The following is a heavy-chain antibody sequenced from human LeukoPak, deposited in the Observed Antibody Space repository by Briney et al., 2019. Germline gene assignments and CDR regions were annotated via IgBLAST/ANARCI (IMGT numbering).Heavy chain of an antibody. J-gene: IGHJ6*02. D-gene: IGHD6-19*01. CDR3: AAMGIAVPGGEYYYYYYGMDV. CDR1: GFTFTSSA. V-gene: IGHV1-58*01. Sequence: GTSVKVSCKASGFTFTSSAVQWVRQARGQRLEWIGWSVVGSGNTNYAQKFQERVTITRDMSTSTAYMELSSLRSEDTAVYYCAAMGIAVPGGEYYYYYYGMDVWGQGTTVTVSS. CDR2: SVVGSGNT.